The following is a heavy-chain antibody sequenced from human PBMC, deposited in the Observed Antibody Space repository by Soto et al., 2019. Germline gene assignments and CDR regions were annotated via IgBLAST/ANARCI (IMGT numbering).Heavy chain of an antibody. Sequence: GASVKVSCKASGGTFSSYAISWVRQAPGQGLEWMGGIIPIFGTANYAQKFQGRVTITADESTSTAYMELSSLRSEDTAVYYFARDRDSSSWYPWFDPWGQGTLVTVSS. CDR1: GGTFSSYA. V-gene: IGHV1-69*13. D-gene: IGHD6-13*01. J-gene: IGHJ5*02. CDR2: IIPIFGTA. CDR3: ARDRDSSSWYPWFDP.